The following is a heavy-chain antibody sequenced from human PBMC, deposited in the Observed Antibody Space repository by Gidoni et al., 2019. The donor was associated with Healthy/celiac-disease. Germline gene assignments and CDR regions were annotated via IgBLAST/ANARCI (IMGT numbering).Heavy chain of an antibody. CDR1: GGSISSSSYY. J-gene: IGHJ4*02. D-gene: IGHD2-2*01. Sequence: QLQLQESGPGLVKPSETLSLTCTVSGGSISSSSYYWGWIRQPPGKGLEWIGSIYYSGSTYYNPSLKSRVTISLDTSKNQCSLKLSSVTAADTAVYYCARDTYCSSTSCTDYWGQGTLVTVSS. V-gene: IGHV4-39*07. CDR3: ARDTYCSSTSCTDY. CDR2: IYYSGST.